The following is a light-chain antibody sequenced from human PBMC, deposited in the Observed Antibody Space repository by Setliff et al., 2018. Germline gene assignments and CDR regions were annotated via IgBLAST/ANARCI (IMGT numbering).Light chain of an antibody. CDR3: CSYAGNYIAV. CDR1: SSDVGGYDY. Sequence: QSVLTQPPSASGSPGQSVTISCTGTSSDVGGYDYVSWYQQHPGKAPKLIIYDVSKRPSGVPDRFSGSKSGNTASLTISGLQAEDEADYSCCSYAGNYIAVFGTGTKVTVL. J-gene: IGLJ1*01. V-gene: IGLV2-11*01. CDR2: DVS.